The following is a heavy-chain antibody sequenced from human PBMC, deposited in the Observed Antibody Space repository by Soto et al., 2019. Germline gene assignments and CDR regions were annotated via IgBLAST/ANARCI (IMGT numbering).Heavy chain of an antibody. Sequence: PSETLALTCAVSGGSISSGGYSWSWIRQPPGKGLEWIGYMYHSGSTYYNPSLKSRVTISIDRSKNQFSLKLSSVTAADTAVYYCASKPYNWNTWMVYWGPGILVTVSS. CDR1: GGSISSGGYS. D-gene: IGHD1-1*01. J-gene: IGHJ4*02. CDR2: MYHSGST. V-gene: IGHV4-30-2*01. CDR3: ASKPYNWNTWMVY.